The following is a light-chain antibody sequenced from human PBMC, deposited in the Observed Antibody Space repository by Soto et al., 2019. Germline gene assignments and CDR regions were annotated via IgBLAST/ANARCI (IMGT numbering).Light chain of an antibody. Sequence: QAVVTQPPSVSGAPGQRVTISCTGSSSNIGAGYDVHWYQQLPGTAPKLLIYGNSNRPSGVPDRFSGSKSGTSASLAITGLQAEDEADYYCQSYDSSVKEVFGGGTQLTVL. CDR3: QSYDSSVKEV. CDR1: SSNIGAGYD. CDR2: GNS. V-gene: IGLV1-40*01. J-gene: IGLJ2*01.